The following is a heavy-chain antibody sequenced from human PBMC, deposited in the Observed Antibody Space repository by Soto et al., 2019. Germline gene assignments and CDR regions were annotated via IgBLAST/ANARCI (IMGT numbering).Heavy chain of an antibody. J-gene: IGHJ4*02. CDR1: GGTFSSYA. CDR3: AGYYYDSSGYYYFDY. V-gene: IGHV1-69*13. Sequence: SVKVSCKASGGTFSSYAISWVRQAPGQGLEWMGGIIPIFGTANYAQKFQGRVTITADESTSTAYMELSSLRSEDTAVYYCAGYYYDSSGYYYFDYWGQGTLVTVSS. D-gene: IGHD3-22*01. CDR2: IIPIFGTA.